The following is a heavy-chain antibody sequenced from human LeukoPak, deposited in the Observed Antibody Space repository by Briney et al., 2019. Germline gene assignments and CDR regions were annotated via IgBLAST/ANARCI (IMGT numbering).Heavy chain of an antibody. V-gene: IGHV3-23*01. CDR3: AKGIGYCSSTSCYTPY. CDR2: ITGGGADT. J-gene: IGHJ4*02. CDR1: GFAFSNYA. Sequence: PGGSLRLSCAASGFAFSNYAMAWVRQAPGKEPEWVSVITGGGADTYQIDSVKGRFTISRDNSKNTLYLQMNSLRAEDTAVYYCAKGIGYCSSTSCYTPYWGQGTLVTVSS. D-gene: IGHD2-2*02.